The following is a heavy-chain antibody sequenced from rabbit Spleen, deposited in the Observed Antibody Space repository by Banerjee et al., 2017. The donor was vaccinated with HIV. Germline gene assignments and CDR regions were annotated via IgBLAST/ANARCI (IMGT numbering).Heavy chain of an antibody. V-gene: IGHV1S40*01. J-gene: IGHJ4*01. CDR1: GFSFTNGAV. D-gene: IGHD4-1*01. CDR3: ARDLAGAIGWNFSL. Sequence: SLQESGGGLVKPGGTLTLTCTASGFSFTNGAVMSWVRQAPGKGLEWIGCINARSGETVYATWAKGRFTISRVSWTTVTLQMTSVTAADTASYFCARDLAGAIGWNFSLWGPGTLVTVS. CDR2: INARSGET.